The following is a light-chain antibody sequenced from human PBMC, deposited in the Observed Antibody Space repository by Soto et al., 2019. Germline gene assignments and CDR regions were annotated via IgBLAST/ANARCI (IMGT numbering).Light chain of an antibody. V-gene: IGKV3-11*01. Sequence: EIVLTQSPATLSLSPGERATLSFRAIQSVSNYLAWYQQKPGQAPRLLVYDASNRATGIPARFSGSGSGTDFTLTISSLEPEDFAVYYCQQRRHWPPSITFGQGTRLEIK. CDR2: DAS. J-gene: IGKJ5*01. CDR1: QSVSNY. CDR3: QQRRHWPPSIT.